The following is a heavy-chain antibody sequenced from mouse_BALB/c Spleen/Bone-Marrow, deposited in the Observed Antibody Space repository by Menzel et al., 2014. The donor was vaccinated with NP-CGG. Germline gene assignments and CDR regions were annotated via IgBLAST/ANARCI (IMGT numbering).Heavy chain of an antibody. CDR1: GFTFSSYT. CDR2: ISNGGGST. D-gene: IGHD1-1*01. CDR3: ARHGYYGSRAMDY. J-gene: IGHJ4*01. V-gene: IGHV5-12-2*01. Sequence: EVKLVESGGGLVQPGGSLKLSCAASGFTFSSYTMSWVRQTPEKRLEWVAYISNGGGSTYYPDTVKGRFTISRDNAKNTLYLQRSSLKSEDTAMYYCARHGYYGSRAMDYWGQGTSVTVSS.